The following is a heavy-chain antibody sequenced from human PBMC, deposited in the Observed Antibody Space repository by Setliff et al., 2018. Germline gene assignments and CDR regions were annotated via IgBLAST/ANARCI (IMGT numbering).Heavy chain of an antibody. D-gene: IGHD6-13*01. CDR2: ISASNGNT. CDR1: GYTFTTYG. J-gene: IGHJ4*02. Sequence: ASVKVSCKASGYTFTTYGISWVRQAPGQGLEWMGWISASNGNTNYAQKFQGRVTMTTDTSTSTAYMELRSLRSDDTAVYYCARDQISSSWYWGKYWGQGTLVTVS. V-gene: IGHV1-18*01. CDR3: ARDQISSSWYWGKY.